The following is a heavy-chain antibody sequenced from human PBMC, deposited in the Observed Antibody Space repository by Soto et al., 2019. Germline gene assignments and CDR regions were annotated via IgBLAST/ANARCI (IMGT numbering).Heavy chain of an antibody. J-gene: IGHJ5*02. D-gene: IGHD3-22*01. CDR3: ARDTYYYDSSGYYFNWFDP. V-gene: IGHV4-31*03. CDR1: GGSISSGGYY. Sequence: QVQLQESGPGLVKPSQTLSLTCTVSGGSISSGGYYWSWIRQHPGKGLEWIGYIYYSGSTYYNPSLKSRVTISVDTSKNQFSLKLSSVTAADTAVYYCARDTYYYDSSGYYFNWFDPWGQGTLVTVSS. CDR2: IYYSGST.